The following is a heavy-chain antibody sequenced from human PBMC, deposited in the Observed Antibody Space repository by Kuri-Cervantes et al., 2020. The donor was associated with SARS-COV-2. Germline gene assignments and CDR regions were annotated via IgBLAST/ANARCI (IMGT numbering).Heavy chain of an antibody. CDR1: GFTFSSYE. J-gene: IGHJ6*02. CDR3: ARECYYEPTDMDV. D-gene: IGHD3-22*01. Sequence: GGSLRLSCAASGFTFSSYEMNWVRQAPGKGLEWVSYISSSGSTIYYADAVKGRFTITRDNAKNSLYLQMNSLRAEDTAVYYCARECYYEPTDMDVWGQGTTVTVSS. V-gene: IGHV3-48*03. CDR2: ISSSGSTI.